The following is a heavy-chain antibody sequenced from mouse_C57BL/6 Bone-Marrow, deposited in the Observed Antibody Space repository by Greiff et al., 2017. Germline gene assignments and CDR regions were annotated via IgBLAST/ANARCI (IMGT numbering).Heavy chain of an antibody. CDR1: GFSLTSYG. Sequence: QVHVKQSGPGLVQPSPCLSITCTVSGFSLTSYGVHWVRQSPGKGLEWLGVIWRGGSTDYNAAFLSRLSITKDNSKSKVFFKMSRLQADDTAIYYCAKNLWDGNSYDFDYWGQGTTLTVSS. V-gene: IGHV2-5*01. J-gene: IGHJ2*01. CDR2: IWRGGST. D-gene: IGHD2-1*01. CDR3: AKNLWDGNSYDFDY.